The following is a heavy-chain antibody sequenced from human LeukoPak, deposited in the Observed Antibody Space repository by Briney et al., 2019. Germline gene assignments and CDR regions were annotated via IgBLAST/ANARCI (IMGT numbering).Heavy chain of an antibody. CDR1: GGSISSSSYY. CDR3: AGRGITIFGVVYSEFWFDP. J-gene: IGHJ5*02. Sequence: KPSETLSLTCTVSGGSISSSSYYWGWIRQPPGKGLEWIGSIYYSGSTYYNPSLKSRVTISVDTSKNQFSLKLSSVTAADTAVYYCAGRGITIFGVVYSEFWFDPWGQGTLVTVSS. V-gene: IGHV4-39*01. CDR2: IYYSGST. D-gene: IGHD3-3*01.